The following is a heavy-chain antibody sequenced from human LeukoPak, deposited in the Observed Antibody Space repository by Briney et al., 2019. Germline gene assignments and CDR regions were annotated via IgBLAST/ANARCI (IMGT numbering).Heavy chain of an antibody. CDR1: GFTFSSYA. CDR3: ATPPDTAMVTVRDY. Sequence: GGSLRLSCAASGFTFSSYAMSWVRQAPGKGLEWVSAIRVSGGSTYYADSVKGRFTISRDNSKNTLYLQMNSLRAEDTAVYYCATPPDTAMVTVRDYWGQGTLVPVSS. J-gene: IGHJ4*02. V-gene: IGHV3-23*01. CDR2: IRVSGGST. D-gene: IGHD5-18*01.